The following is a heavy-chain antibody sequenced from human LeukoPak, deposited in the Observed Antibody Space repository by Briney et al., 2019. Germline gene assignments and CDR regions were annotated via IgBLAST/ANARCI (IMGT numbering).Heavy chain of an antibody. CDR1: GYTFTSYG. V-gene: IGHV1-18*01. D-gene: IGHD6-19*01. J-gene: IGHJ3*02. CDR3: ASLGEQWLEGLNAFDI. Sequence: VASVKVSCKASGYTFTSYGISWVRQAPGQGLEWMGWISAYNGNTNYAQKLQGRVTMTTDTSTSTAYMGLRSLRSDDTAVYYCASLGEQWLEGLNAFDIWGQGTMVTVSS. CDR2: ISAYNGNT.